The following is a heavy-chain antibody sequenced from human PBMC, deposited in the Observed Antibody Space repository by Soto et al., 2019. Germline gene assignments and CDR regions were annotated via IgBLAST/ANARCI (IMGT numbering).Heavy chain of an antibody. V-gene: IGHV4-34*01. J-gene: IGHJ5*02. CDR2: INHSGST. CDR3: ARVAQLVGTHWFDP. D-gene: IGHD6-13*01. Sequence: SETLSLTCAVYGGSFSGYYWSWIRQPPGKGLEWIGEINHSGSTNYNPSLKSRVTISVDTSKNQFSLKLSSVTAADTAVYYCARVAQLVGTHWFDPWGQGTLVTVSS. CDR1: GGSFSGYY.